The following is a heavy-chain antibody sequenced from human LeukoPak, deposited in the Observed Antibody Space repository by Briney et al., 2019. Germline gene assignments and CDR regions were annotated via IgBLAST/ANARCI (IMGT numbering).Heavy chain of an antibody. Sequence: PGGSLRLSCAASGFTFSSYEMNWVRQAPGKGLEWVSYISSSGSTIYYADSVKGRFAISRDNAKNSLYLQMNSLRAEDTAVYYCAKTYYYGSGSYKGWYYYMDVWGKGTTVTVSS. CDR2: ISSSGSTI. D-gene: IGHD3-10*01. J-gene: IGHJ6*03. CDR3: AKTYYYGSGSYKGWYYYMDV. CDR1: GFTFSSYE. V-gene: IGHV3-48*03.